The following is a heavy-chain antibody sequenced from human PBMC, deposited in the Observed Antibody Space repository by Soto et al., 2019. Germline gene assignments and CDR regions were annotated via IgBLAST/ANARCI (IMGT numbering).Heavy chain of an antibody. V-gene: IGHV1-24*01. Sequence: ASVKVSCKVSGYTLSEMSIHWLRQVPGKGLEWMGGLDPEGSEMIYAQKFQGSVTMTEDTSADTAYMELSSLRSEDTAIYYCAPRLIAGRGAFDVWGQGTMVTVSS. CDR2: LDPEGSEM. CDR3: APRLIAGRGAFDV. CDR1: GYTLSEMS. J-gene: IGHJ3*01.